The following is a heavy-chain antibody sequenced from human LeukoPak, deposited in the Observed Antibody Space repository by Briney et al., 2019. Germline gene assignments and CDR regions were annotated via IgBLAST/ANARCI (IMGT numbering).Heavy chain of an antibody. V-gene: IGHV4-59*02. CDR3: ARGTMVRGPTQNYYYYYMDV. D-gene: IGHD3-10*01. CDR1: GGAVNSYY. J-gene: IGHJ6*03. CDR2: ISHSGNT. Sequence: SETLSLTCTVSGGAVNSYYWSWIRQTPGKGLEWIGYISHSGNTDYAPSLKSRVTMSVDTSKNQFSLKLSSVTAADTAVYYCARGTMVRGPTQNYYYYYMDVWGKGTTVTISS.